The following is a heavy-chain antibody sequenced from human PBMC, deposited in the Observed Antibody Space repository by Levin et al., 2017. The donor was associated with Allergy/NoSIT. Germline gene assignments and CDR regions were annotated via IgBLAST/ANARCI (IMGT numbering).Heavy chain of an antibody. D-gene: IGHD5-12*01. CDR2: IRNKEYGEKT. V-gene: IGHV3-49*04. CDR3: TQGYSGYYAEYFFH. Sequence: AGGSLRLSCTTSGFTFANYAMSWVRLAPGKGLEWVSFIRNKEYGEKTEYAASVRGRFTVSREDSKSIAYLQMSSLTTEDTAVYYCTQGYSGYYAEYFFHWGQGTLVTVSS. CDR1: GFTFANYA. J-gene: IGHJ1*01.